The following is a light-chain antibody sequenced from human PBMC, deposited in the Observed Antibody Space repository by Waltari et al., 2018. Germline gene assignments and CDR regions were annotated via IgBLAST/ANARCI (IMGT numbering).Light chain of an antibody. CDR2: AAS. CDR1: QNIRTH. CDR3: QQSFSSPWT. J-gene: IGKJ1*01. V-gene: IGKV1-39*01. Sequence: DIQMTQSPPSLSASVGDTVTVTCRASQNIRTHLNWYQQKPTTAPKLLIYAASTLHRGVPSRFSGSGSETDFTLTVTNLQPDDFAIYFCQQSFSSPWTFGQGTRV.